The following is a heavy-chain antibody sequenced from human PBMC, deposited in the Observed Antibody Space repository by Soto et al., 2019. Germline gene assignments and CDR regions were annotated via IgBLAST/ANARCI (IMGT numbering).Heavy chain of an antibody. CDR1: GGTFSSYA. CDR2: IIPIFGTA. Sequence: ASVKVSCKASGGTFSSYAISWVRQAPGQGLEWMGGIIPIFGTANYAQKFQGRVTITADESTSTAYMELSSLRSEDTAVYYCARGFGEPIAIGWFDPWGQGTLVTVSS. D-gene: IGHD3-10*01. CDR3: ARGFGEPIAIGWFDP. V-gene: IGHV1-69*13. J-gene: IGHJ5*02.